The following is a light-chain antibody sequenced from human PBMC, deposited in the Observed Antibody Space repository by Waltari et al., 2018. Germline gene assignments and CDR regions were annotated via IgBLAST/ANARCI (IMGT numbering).Light chain of an antibody. CDR1: NSNIGAGYD. V-gene: IGLV1-40*01. CDR3: QSYDISLRAWV. J-gene: IGLJ3*02. Sequence: QSVLTQPPSVSGAPGQRVTISCTGSNSNIGAGYDGHWYQQFPGTAPNLLIFGNNNRPSGGPDGFSVSKSGTSASLASTGLQAGDEADYYCQSYDISLRAWVFGGGTKLAVL. CDR2: GNN.